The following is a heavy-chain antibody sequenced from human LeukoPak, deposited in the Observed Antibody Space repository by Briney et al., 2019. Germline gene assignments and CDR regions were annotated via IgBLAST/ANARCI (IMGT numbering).Heavy chain of an antibody. CDR2: ISSSGSTI. CDR1: RFTFSSYE. V-gene: IGHV3-48*03. CDR3: ARAWWGEGHFDS. Sequence: PGGSLRLSRAASRFTFSSYEMNCVCQAPGKGLEWVSYISSSGSTIYYADSVRGRFSISRDNAKNSRYLQMNSLRAEDTAVYYCARAWWGEGHFDSWGQGTLVTVSS. D-gene: IGHD2-8*02. J-gene: IGHJ4*02.